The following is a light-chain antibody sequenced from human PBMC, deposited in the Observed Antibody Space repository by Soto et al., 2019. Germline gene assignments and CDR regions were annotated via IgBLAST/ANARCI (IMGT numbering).Light chain of an antibody. Sequence: AIQMTQSPSSVSASIGDRVTITCRASQDIRSDLGWYQQKPGKAPELLIYAASSLQSGVPSRFSGSGSGTDFTLTISSLQPEDFTTYYCLQDYNYPRTFGQGTKVEIK. CDR2: AAS. V-gene: IGKV1-6*01. CDR3: LQDYNYPRT. CDR1: QDIRSD. J-gene: IGKJ2*02.